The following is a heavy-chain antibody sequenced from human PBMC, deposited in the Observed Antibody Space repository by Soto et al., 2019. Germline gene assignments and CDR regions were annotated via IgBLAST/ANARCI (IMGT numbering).Heavy chain of an antibody. CDR1: GYTFTGCY. D-gene: IGHD3-22*01. J-gene: IGHJ5*02. V-gene: IGHV1-2*02. Sequence: GASGKVSCKASGYTFTGCYMHWVRQAPGQGLEWMGWINPNSGGTNYAQKFQGRVTMTRDTSISTAYMELSRLRSDDTAVYYCARNDYYDSIGYYQIRWFDPWGQGTLVTAPQ. CDR3: ARNDYYDSIGYYQIRWFDP. CDR2: INPNSGGT.